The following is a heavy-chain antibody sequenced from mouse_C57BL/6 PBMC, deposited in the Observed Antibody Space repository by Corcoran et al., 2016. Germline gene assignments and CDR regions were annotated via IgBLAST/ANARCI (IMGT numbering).Heavy chain of an antibody. D-gene: IGHD4-1*01. Sequence: QVQLKQSGAELVGPGASVKLSCKASGYTFTDYYINWVKQRPGQGLEWIARIYPGSGNTYYNEKFKGKATLTAEKSSSTAYMQLSSLTSEDSAVYFCARANPLYFDVWGTGTTGNVFS. V-gene: IGHV1-76*01. CDR2: IYPGSGNT. J-gene: IGHJ1*03. CDR3: ARANPLYFDV. CDR1: GYTFTDYY.